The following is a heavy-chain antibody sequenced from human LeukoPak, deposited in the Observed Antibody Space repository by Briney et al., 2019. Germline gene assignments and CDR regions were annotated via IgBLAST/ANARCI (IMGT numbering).Heavy chain of an antibody. CDR2: LYSGGST. J-gene: IGHJ4*02. CDR1: GFTVSSNY. Sequence: GGSLRLSCAASGFTVSSNYMSWVRQAPGKGLEWVSILYSGGSTYYADSVKGRYTISRDNSKNTLYLQMNSLRAEDTAVYYCASESLTGYYTPYWGQGTLVTVSS. V-gene: IGHV3-53*01. D-gene: IGHD3-9*01. CDR3: ASESLTGYYTPY.